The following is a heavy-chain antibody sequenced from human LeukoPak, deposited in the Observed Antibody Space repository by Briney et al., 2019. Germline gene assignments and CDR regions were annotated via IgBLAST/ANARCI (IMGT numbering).Heavy chain of an antibody. CDR1: GFTFSSYA. CDR3: ARDPRIYCTNGICRDDYFDN. J-gene: IGHJ4*02. V-gene: IGHV3-21*01. CDR2: ISSTSIYK. D-gene: IGHD2-8*01. Sequence: GGSLRLSCAASGFTFSSYAMNWVRQAPGKGLEWVSSISSTSIYKYYADSVKGRFTISRDNAKDSLFLQMNSLRAEDTAIYYCARDPRIYCTNGICRDDYFDNWGQGTLVTVSS.